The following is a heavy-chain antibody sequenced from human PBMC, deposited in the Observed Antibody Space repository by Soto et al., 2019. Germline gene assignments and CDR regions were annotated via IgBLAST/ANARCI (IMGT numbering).Heavy chain of an antibody. CDR3: AEDTGYGSGSYFLAFDI. V-gene: IGHV3-9*01. J-gene: IGHJ3*02. D-gene: IGHD3-10*01. Sequence: GGSLRLSCAASEFTFVDYPMPGIRQAPGKGLEWVSGISWNSGSIGYADSVKGRFTISRDNAKNSLYLQMNSLRAEDTALYYCAEDTGYGSGSYFLAFDIWGQGTMVTVSS. CDR2: ISWNSGSI. CDR1: EFTFVDYP.